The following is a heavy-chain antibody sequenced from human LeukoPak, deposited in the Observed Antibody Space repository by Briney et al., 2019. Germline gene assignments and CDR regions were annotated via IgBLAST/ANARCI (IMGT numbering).Heavy chain of an antibody. D-gene: IGHD1-26*01. CDR1: GYTLTELS. CDR2: FDPEDGET. J-gene: IGHJ6*02. CDR3: ATAGVYSGSSRMDV. Sequence: ASVKVSCKVSGYTLTELSMHWVRQAPGKGLEWVGGFDPEDGETIYAQKFQGRVTMTEDTSTDTAYMELSSLRSEDTAVYYCATAGVYSGSSRMDVWGQGTTVAVSS. V-gene: IGHV1-24*01.